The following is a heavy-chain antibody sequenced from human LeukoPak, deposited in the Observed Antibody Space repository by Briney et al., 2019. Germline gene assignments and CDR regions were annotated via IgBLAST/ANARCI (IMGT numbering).Heavy chain of an antibody. CDR2: INGDGTTS. Sequence: GGSLRLSCAASGFSFSSHWMHWVRHTPGKGLVWVARINGDGTTSSHADSVKGRFTISRDNAKNTLYLQMNSLRAEDTALYYCARTIAVNGGDFDYWGQGTLVTVSS. V-gene: IGHV3-74*01. CDR3: ARTIAVNGGDFDY. J-gene: IGHJ4*02. CDR1: GFSFSSHW. D-gene: IGHD6-19*01.